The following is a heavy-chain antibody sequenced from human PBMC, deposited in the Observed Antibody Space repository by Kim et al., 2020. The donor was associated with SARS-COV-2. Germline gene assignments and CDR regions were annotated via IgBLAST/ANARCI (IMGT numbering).Heavy chain of an antibody. Sequence: TRYSPSFKGQVTNLADKSISTAYLQWSSLEASDTAIYYCARRLNILSGFDSWGQGTLVTVSS. D-gene: IGHD3-9*01. CDR3: ARRLNILSGFDS. J-gene: IGHJ4*02. CDR2: T. V-gene: IGHV5-51*01.